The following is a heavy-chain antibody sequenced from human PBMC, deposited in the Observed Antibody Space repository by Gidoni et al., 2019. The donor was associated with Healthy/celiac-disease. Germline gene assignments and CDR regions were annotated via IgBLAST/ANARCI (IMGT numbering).Heavy chain of an antibody. CDR3: ARVRGCSSTSCYLALAEYYYYGMDV. J-gene: IGHJ6*02. Sequence: EVQLVESVVSVVRPGGSLRLSFAAPGFTSVDLGLRCVGRAPGKGLWWVSGINWNGGSTGYADSVKGRFTISRDNAKNSLYLQMNSLRAEDTALYYCARVRGCSSTSCYLALAEYYYYGMDVWGQGTTVTVSS. CDR1: GFTSVDLG. V-gene: IGHV3-20*03. D-gene: IGHD2-2*01. CDR2: INWNGGST.